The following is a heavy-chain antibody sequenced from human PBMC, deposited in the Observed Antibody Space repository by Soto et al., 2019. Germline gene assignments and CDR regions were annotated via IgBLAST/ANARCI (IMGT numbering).Heavy chain of an antibody. Sequence: GGSLRLSCAASGFTFSSYAMSWVRQAPGKGLEWVSAISGSGGSTYYADSVKGRFTISRDNSKNTLYLQMNSLRAEDTAVYYCAKGIQQQLVLRRVGAFDIWGQGTMVTVSS. V-gene: IGHV3-23*01. CDR2: ISGSGGST. D-gene: IGHD6-13*01. CDR3: AKGIQQQLVLRRVGAFDI. J-gene: IGHJ3*02. CDR1: GFTFSSYA.